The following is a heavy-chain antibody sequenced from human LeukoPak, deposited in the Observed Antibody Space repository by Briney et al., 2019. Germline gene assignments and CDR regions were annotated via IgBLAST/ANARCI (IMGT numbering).Heavy chain of an antibody. D-gene: IGHD2-2*01. V-gene: IGHV4-34*01. CDR3: ARARYCSSTSCIFDY. CDR2: INHSGST. Sequence: PSETLSLTCAVYGGSFSGYYWSWIRQPPGKGLEWIGEINHSGSTNYNPSLKSRVTISVDTPKNQFSLKLSSVTAADTAVYYCARARYCSSTSCIFDYWGQGTLVTVSS. CDR1: GGSFSGYY. J-gene: IGHJ4*02.